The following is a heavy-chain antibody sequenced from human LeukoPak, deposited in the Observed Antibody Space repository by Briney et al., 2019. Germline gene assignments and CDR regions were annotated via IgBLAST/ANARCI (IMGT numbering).Heavy chain of an antibody. CDR3: ARRVRGGLSDILTGRRHAFDI. V-gene: IGHV4-61*05. CDR2: IYYSGST. Sequence: PSETLSLTCTVSGGSISSSSYYWGWIRQPPGKGLEWIGYIYYSGSTNYNPSLKSRVTISVGTSKNQFSLKLSSVTAADTAVYYCARRVRGGLSDILTGRRHAFDIWGQGTMVTVSS. J-gene: IGHJ3*02. CDR1: GGSISSSSYY. D-gene: IGHD3-9*01.